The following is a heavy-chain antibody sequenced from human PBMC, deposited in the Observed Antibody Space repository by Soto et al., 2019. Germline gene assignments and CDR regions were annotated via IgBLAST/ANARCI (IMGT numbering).Heavy chain of an antibody. V-gene: IGHV1-2*04. CDR1: GYTFTGYY. Sequence: GASVTVSCKDSGYTFTGYYIHWVRQAPGQGLEWMGWINPNSGGTNYAQKFQGWVTMTRDTSISTAYMELSRLRSDDTAVYYCARSQNEGYCSGGSCYSFDYYYGMDVWGQGTTVTVSS. J-gene: IGHJ6*02. CDR3: ARSQNEGYCSGGSCYSFDYYYGMDV. D-gene: IGHD2-15*01. CDR2: INPNSGGT.